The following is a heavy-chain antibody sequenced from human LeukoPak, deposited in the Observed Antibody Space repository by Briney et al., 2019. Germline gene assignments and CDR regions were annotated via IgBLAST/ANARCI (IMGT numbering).Heavy chain of an antibody. D-gene: IGHD6-13*01. CDR2: ISSSSSYI. CDR3: AREGSWYDWFDP. CDR1: GFTFSSYS. Sequence: GGSLRLSCAASGFTFSSYSMYWVRQAPGKGLEWVSSISSSSSYIYYADSVKGRFTISRDNAKNSLYLQMNSLRAEDTAVYYCAREGSWYDWFDPWGQGTLVTVSS. J-gene: IGHJ5*02. V-gene: IGHV3-21*01.